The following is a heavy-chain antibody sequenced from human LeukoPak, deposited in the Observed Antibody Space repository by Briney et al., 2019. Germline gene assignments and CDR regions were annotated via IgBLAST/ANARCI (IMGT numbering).Heavy chain of an antibody. CDR2: IYYSGST. CDR1: GGSISSYY. V-gene: IGHV4-59*12. D-gene: IGHD3-3*01. Sequence: SETLSLTCTVSGGSISSYYWSWLRQPPGKGVEGIGDIYYSGSTNYNPSITSRLTISVDTSKNQFSLKLSSLTAADTAVYYCARGIGTIFGVVITDYFDYWGQGTLVTVSS. J-gene: IGHJ4*02. CDR3: ARGIGTIFGVVITDYFDY.